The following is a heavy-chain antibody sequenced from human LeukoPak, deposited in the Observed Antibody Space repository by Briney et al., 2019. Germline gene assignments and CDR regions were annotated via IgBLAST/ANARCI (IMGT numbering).Heavy chain of an antibody. Sequence: GESLKISCKGFGYSFPSYWIGWVRQMPGKGLEWMGIIYPAASDTRYSPSFQGQATISADKSTSTAYLRWSSLKASDTAMYYCASSFSSGVNYWGQGTLVTVSS. CDR3: ASSFSSGVNY. J-gene: IGHJ4*02. CDR2: IYPAASDT. V-gene: IGHV5-51*01. D-gene: IGHD6-19*01. CDR1: GYSFPSYW.